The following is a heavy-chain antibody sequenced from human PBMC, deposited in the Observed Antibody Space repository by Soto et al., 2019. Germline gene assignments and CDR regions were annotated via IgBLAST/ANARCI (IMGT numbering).Heavy chain of an antibody. CDR2: INHSGST. V-gene: IGHV4-34*01. Sequence: SETLSLTCAVYGGSFSGYYWSWIRQPPGKGLEWIGEINHSGSTNYNPSLKSRVTISVDTSKNQFSLKLSSVTAADTAVYYCARGLAITMVRGVIRRGYYLDYWGQGTLVTVSS. D-gene: IGHD3-10*01. CDR1: GGSFSGYY. CDR3: ARGLAITMVRGVIRRGYYLDY. J-gene: IGHJ4*02.